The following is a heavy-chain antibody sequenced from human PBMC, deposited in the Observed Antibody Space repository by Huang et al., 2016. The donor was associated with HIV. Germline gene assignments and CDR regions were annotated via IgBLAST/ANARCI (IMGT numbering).Heavy chain of an antibody. J-gene: IGHJ6*02. Sequence: VESGGRSVQPGGSIKLSCVGSTFTFGAYWMSWVRQPPGKGLEWVANIKQDESENYYVDSVKGRFNISRDNARKVLFLEMDDLRVEDTAIYFCATKTAGMDIWGQGTTVTVSS. CDR2: IKQDESEN. D-gene: IGHD1-7*01. CDR1: TFTFGAYW. V-gene: IGHV3-7*01. CDR3: ATKTAGMDI.